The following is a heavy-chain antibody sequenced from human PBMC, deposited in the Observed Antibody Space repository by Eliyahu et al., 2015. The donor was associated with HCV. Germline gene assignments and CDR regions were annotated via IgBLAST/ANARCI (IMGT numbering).Heavy chain of an antibody. V-gene: IGHV3-30-3*01. CDR3: ARSQEGDKIGRRGPFDY. CDR2: ISYDGSNK. D-gene: IGHD3-16*01. J-gene: IGHJ4*02. Sequence: LEWVAVISYDGSNKYYADSVKGRFTISRDNSKNTLYLQMNSLRAEDTAVYYCARSQEGDKIGRRGPFDYWGQGTLVTVSS.